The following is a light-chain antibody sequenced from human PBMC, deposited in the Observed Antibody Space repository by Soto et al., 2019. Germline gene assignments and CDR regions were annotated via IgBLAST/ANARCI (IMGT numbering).Light chain of an antibody. CDR3: QQYDSTPQT. CDR1: QSVLYSSNNKNY. J-gene: IGKJ1*01. V-gene: IGKV4-1*01. CDR2: CAS. Sequence: DIVMTQSPDSVAESMGERATINCKSSQSVLYSSNNKNYLAWYQQKPGQPPKLLIYCASTRESGVPDRFSCSGSGTDFTLTISSLQAEDVAVYYCQQYDSTPQTFGQGNKVEIK.